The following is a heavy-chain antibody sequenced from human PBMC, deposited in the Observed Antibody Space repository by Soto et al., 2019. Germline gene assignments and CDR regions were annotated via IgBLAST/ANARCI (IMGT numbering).Heavy chain of an antibody. V-gene: IGHV3-73*01. Sequence: PGGSLRLSCKVSGFSFSCSAIHWVRQSSGKGLEWVGHIRDKANHYATAYAASLKGRFVISRDDSQNTAYLQMSSLKADDTAVYYCTRPPSGSYGDDFDYWGQGTLVTAPQ. CDR1: GFSFSCSA. CDR3: TRPPSGSYGDDFDY. CDR2: IRDKANHYAT. D-gene: IGHD1-26*01. J-gene: IGHJ4*02.